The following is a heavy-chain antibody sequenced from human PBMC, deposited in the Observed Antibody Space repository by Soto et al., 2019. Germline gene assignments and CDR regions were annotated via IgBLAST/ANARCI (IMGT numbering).Heavy chain of an antibody. V-gene: IGHV6-1*01. CDR3: ATERGTSGFVYYYYGMDV. Sequence: SQTLSLTCAISGDSVSSNSAAWNWIRQSPSRGLEWLGRTYYRSKWYNDYAVSVKSRITINPDTTKNQFSLQLNPVTPEDTAVYYCATERGTSGFVYYYYGMDVWGQGTTVTVSS. D-gene: IGHD2-2*01. CDR2: TYYRSKWYN. CDR1: GDSVSSNSAA. J-gene: IGHJ6*02.